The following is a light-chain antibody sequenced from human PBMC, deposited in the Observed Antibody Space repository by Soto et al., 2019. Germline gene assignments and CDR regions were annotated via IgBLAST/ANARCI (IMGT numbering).Light chain of an antibody. Sequence: DIQMTQSPSTLSASVGDRVTITCRASQNIISWLAWYQQKPGKAPKLLTYKASSLESGVPSRFSGSGSGTEFTLTINSLLPDDFATYYCQQYISFPHTFGQGTKLEIK. V-gene: IGKV1-5*03. CDR2: KAS. CDR1: QNIISW. J-gene: IGKJ2*01. CDR3: QQYISFPHT.